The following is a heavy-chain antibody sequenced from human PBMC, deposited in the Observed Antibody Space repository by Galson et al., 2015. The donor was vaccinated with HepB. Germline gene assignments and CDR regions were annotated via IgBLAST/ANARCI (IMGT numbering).Heavy chain of an antibody. J-gene: IGHJ6*02. CDR2: ISYDGSNK. CDR3: ARDIAAGDIYYYYGMDV. V-gene: IGHV3-30-3*01. D-gene: IGHD6-6*01. Sequence: SLRLSCAASGFTFSSYAMHWVRQAPGKGLEWVAVISYDGSNKYYADSVKGRFTISRDNSKNTLYLQMNSLRAEDTAVYYCARDIAAGDIYYYYGMDVWGQGTTVTVSS. CDR1: GFTFSSYA.